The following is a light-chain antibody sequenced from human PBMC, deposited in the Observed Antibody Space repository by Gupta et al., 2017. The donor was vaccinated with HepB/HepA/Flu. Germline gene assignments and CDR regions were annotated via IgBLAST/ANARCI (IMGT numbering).Light chain of an antibody. CDR3: ASYATSSTWV. Sequence: QSALTQPASVSGSPGQSITISCTETRGDVGAYNYVSWYQQHPGKVPKLMIYDVSKRPSGVSDRFSGSKSGNTASLTISGLQAEDEADYYCASYATSSTWVFGGGTKLTVL. CDR2: DVS. CDR1: RGDVGAYNY. V-gene: IGLV2-14*03. J-gene: IGLJ3*02.